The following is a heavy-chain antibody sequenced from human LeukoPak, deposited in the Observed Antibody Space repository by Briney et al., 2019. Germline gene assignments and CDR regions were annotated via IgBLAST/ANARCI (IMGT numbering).Heavy chain of an antibody. J-gene: IGHJ4*02. CDR3: AKDCNGRNCYIDY. V-gene: IGHV3-23*01. CDR2: MSGRGVST. D-gene: IGHD2-15*01. CDR1: GFTFTNYA. Sequence: GGSLRLSCAASGFTFTNYAMSWVRQAPGKGLEWVSGMSGRGVSTYYADSVKGRFTISSDNSKNTLYLQMNSLRAEDTAIYYCAKDCNGRNCYIDYWGQGTLVTVAS.